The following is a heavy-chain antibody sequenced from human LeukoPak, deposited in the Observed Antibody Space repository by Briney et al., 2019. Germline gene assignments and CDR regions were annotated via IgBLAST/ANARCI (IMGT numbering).Heavy chain of an antibody. J-gene: IGHJ4*02. V-gene: IGHV3-48*03. CDR2: ISSSGSTI. Sequence: GGSLRLSCAASGFTFSSYEMNWVRQAPGKGLEWVSYISSSGSTIYYADSVKGRFTISRDNAKNSLYLQMNSLRAEDTAVYYCARDSYGDYVSDDYWGQGTLVTVSS. CDR1: GFTFSSYE. CDR3: ARDSYGDYVSDDY. D-gene: IGHD4-17*01.